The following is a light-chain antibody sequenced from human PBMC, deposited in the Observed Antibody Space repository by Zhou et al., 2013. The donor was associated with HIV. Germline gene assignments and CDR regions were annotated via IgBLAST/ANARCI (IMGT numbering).Light chain of an antibody. CDR2: AAS. Sequence: DIQLTQSPSFLSASVGDRVTITCRASQGISSYLAWYQQKPGKAPKLLIYAASTLQSGVPSRFSGSGSGTEFTLTISSLQPEDFATYYCLQDYNYPWTFGQGTKVE. J-gene: IGKJ1*01. V-gene: IGKV1-9*01. CDR3: LQDYNYPWT. CDR1: QGISSY.